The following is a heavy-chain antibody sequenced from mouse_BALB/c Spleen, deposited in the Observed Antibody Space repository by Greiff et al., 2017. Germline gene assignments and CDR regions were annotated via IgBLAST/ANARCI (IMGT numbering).Heavy chain of an antibody. D-gene: IGHD2-14*01. CDR2: ISSGSSTI. J-gene: IGHJ1*01. V-gene: IGHV5-17*02. CDR1: GFTFSSFG. Sequence: EVQLVESGGGLVQPGGSRKLSCAASGFTFSSFGMHWVRQAPEKGLEWVAYISSGSSTIYYADTVKGRFTISRDNPKNTLFLQMTSLRSEDTAMYYCAREGYFGYFDVWGAGTTVTVSS. CDR3: AREGYFGYFDV.